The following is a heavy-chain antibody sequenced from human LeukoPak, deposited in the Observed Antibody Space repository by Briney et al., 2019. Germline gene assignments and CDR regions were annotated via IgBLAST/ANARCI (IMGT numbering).Heavy chain of an antibody. J-gene: IGHJ1*01. CDR3: ARVVAYYDSSGSSEYFQH. CDR2: IYYSGST. Sequence: SETLSLTCTVSGGSISSGDYYWSWIRQPPGKGLEWIGYIYYSGSTYYNPSLKSRVTISVDTSKNQFSLKLSSVTAADTAVYYCARVVAYYDSSGSSEYFQHWGQGTLVTVSP. CDR1: GGSISSGDYY. D-gene: IGHD3-22*01. V-gene: IGHV4-30-4*01.